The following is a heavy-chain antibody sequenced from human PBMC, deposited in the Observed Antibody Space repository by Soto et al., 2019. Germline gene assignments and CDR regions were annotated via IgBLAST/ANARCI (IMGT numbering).Heavy chain of an antibody. J-gene: IGHJ6*02. V-gene: IGHV3-7*03. CDR1: GFTFSNSW. Sequence: LRLSCAASGFTFSNSWMSWVRQAPGKGLEWVANIKEDGSEKDYVDPVKGRFTITRDNATNSLYLQMNNLRAEDTAVYFCTRKRFGMDVWGQGTTVTVSS. CDR3: TRKRFGMDV. CDR2: IKEDGSEK.